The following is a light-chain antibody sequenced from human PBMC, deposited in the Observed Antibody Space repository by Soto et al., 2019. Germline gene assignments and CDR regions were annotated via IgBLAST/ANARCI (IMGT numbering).Light chain of an antibody. CDR3: QQYDTSWGT. J-gene: IGKJ3*01. Sequence: ENVLTQSPGTLSLSPGERATLSCRASQRVSNNYLAWYQQKPGQAPRPLIYEVSTRATGIPDRFSGSGSGTDFTLTISRLEPDDVAVYYCQQYDTSWGTFGPGTKVDVK. CDR1: QRVSNNY. V-gene: IGKV3-20*01. CDR2: EVS.